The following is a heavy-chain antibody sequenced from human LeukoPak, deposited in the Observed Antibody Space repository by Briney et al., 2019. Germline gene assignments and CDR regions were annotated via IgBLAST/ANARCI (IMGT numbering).Heavy chain of an antibody. CDR3: ARGKPASYMDV. CDR1: GYTFTGYY. Sequence: ASVKVSCKASGYTFTGYYLHWVRQAPGQGLEWMGWINPNSGGTNYAQKFQGRVTMTRDTSISTAYMELSSLRSEDTAVYYCARGKPASYMDVWGKGTTVSISS. J-gene: IGHJ6*03. V-gene: IGHV1-2*02. CDR2: INPNSGGT.